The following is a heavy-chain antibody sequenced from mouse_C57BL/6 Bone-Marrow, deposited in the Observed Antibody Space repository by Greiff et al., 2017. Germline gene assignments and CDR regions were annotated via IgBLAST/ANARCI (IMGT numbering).Heavy chain of an antibody. CDR2: INPNNGGT. CDR1: GYTFTDYN. V-gene: IGHV1-18*01. CDR3: ARRFGSSPYWYFDV. D-gene: IGHD1-1*01. Sequence: EVQLQQSGPELVKPGASVKIPCKASGYTFTDYNMDWVQQSHGKSLEWIGDINPNNGGTIYNQKFKGKATLTVDKSSSTAYMELRSLTSEDTAVYYCARRFGSSPYWYFDVWGTGTTVTVSS. J-gene: IGHJ1*03.